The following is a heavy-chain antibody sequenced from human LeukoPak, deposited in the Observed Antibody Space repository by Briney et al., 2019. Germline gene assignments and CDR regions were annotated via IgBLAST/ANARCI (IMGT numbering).Heavy chain of an antibody. Sequence: GGSLRLSGAASGFTFSSYGMSWVRQAPGKGLEWVSAISGSGGSTYYADSVKGRFTISRDNSKTTLYLQMNSLRAEDTAVYYCAGGGSDYVWGSYRGDYWGQGTLVTVSS. V-gene: IGHV3-23*01. CDR2: ISGSGGST. CDR1: GFTFSSYG. D-gene: IGHD3-16*02. J-gene: IGHJ4*02. CDR3: AGGGSDYVWGSYRGDY.